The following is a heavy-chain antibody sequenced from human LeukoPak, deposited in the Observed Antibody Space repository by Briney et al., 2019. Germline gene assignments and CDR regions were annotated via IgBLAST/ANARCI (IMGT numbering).Heavy chain of an antibody. J-gene: IGHJ6*02. CDR3: ARVSLPVPATMGGMDV. CDR1: GFTFSSYG. CDR2: ISFDGSNK. Sequence: QTGGSLRLSCAASGFTFSSYGMHWVRQAPGKGLEWVAVISFDGSNKFYADSVKGRFTISRDNSKNTLYLQMNSLRAEDTAVYYCARVSLPVPATMGGMDVWGQGTTVTVSS. V-gene: IGHV3-30*03. D-gene: IGHD2-2*01.